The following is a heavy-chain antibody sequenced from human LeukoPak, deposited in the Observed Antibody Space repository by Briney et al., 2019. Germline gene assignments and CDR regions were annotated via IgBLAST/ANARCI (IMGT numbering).Heavy chain of an antibody. CDR3: ARARLTTGPFDY. CDR2: TYCRSKWYN. V-gene: IGHV6-1*01. CDR1: GDSVSSNSAA. D-gene: IGHD1-1*01. J-gene: IGHJ4*02. Sequence: SQTLSLTCAISGDSVSSNSAAWNWLRQSPSRGLEWLGRTYCRSKWYNNYAVSVKSRITITPDTSKNQFSLQLNSVTPEDTAVYYCARARLTTGPFDYWGQGTLVTVSS.